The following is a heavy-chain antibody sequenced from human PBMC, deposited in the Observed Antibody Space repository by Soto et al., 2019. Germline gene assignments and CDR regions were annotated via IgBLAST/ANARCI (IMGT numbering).Heavy chain of an antibody. Sequence: ESGGGVVQPGRSLRLSCAASGFTFSSYAMHWVRQAPGKGLEWVAVISYDGSNKYYADSVKGRFTISRDNSKNTLYLQMNSLRAEDTAVYYCARDHYLVVGAAAGLFDYWGQGTLVTVSS. V-gene: IGHV3-30-3*01. CDR1: GFTFSSYA. CDR3: ARDHYLVVGAAAGLFDY. J-gene: IGHJ4*02. CDR2: ISYDGSNK. D-gene: IGHD6-13*01.